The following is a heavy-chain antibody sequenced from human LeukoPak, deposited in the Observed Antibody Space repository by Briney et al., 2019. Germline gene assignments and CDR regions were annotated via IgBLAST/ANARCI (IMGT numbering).Heavy chain of an antibody. J-gene: IGHJ6*02. D-gene: IGHD3-10*01. CDR2: ISYDGDNK. V-gene: IGHV3-30-3*01. Sequence: PGGSLRLSCAASEITFSTYAMYWDRQTPGKGLEWVAFISYDGDNKYHADSVKGRFTIARSNSKNTLYLQMNSLRAEDTAVYYCARERSPRGLPEGMDVWGQGTTVTVSS. CDR1: EITFSTYA. CDR3: ARERSPRGLPEGMDV.